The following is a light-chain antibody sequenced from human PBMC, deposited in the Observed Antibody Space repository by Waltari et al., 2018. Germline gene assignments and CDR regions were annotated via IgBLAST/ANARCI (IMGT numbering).Light chain of an antibody. J-gene: IGKJ3*01. CDR1: QSIDTY. Sequence: DIQMTQFPPSLSASVGDRVTITCRASQSIDTYLNWFQQKPGTAPKLLISAASTLQSGVPSRFSGSGSGTEFTLTITNLQPDDFATYFCQHDSRTPPTFGPGTKVDIK. CDR3: QHDSRTPPT. V-gene: IGKV1-39*01. CDR2: AAS.